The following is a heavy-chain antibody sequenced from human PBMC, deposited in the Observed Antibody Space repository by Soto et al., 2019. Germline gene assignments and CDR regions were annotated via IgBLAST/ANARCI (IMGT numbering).Heavy chain of an antibody. CDR1: GFTFSSYG. CDR3: AKVRDYDSSGEHFDY. CDR2: ISYDGSNK. J-gene: IGHJ4*02. Sequence: QVQLVESGGGVVQPGRSLRLSCAASGFTFSSYGMHWVRQAPGKGLEWVAVISYDGSNKYYADSVKGRFTISRDNSKNTLYLQMNSLRAEDTAVYYCAKVRDYDSSGEHFDYWGQGTLVTVSS. V-gene: IGHV3-30*18. D-gene: IGHD3-22*01.